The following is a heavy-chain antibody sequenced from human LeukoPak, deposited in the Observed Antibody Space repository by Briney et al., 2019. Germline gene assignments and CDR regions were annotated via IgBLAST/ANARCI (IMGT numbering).Heavy chain of an antibody. CDR1: GFTFSSYG. V-gene: IGHV3-30*02. Sequence: GGSLRLSCAASGFTFSSYGMHWVRQAPGKGLEWVAFIRYDGSNKYYADSVKGRFTISRDNSKNTLYLQMNSLRAEDTAVYYCAKDSGIAAAGRWLSYYYYYYYMDVWGKGTTVTVSS. J-gene: IGHJ6*03. CDR2: IRYDGSNK. D-gene: IGHD6-13*01. CDR3: AKDSGIAAAGRWLSYYYYYYYMDV.